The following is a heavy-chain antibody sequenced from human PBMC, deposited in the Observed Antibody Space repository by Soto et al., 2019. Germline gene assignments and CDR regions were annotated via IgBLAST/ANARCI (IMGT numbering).Heavy chain of an antibody. CDR3: ASDLVGASDSYGLDV. CDR1: GFTFSNYG. CDR2: IWHDGNNK. D-gene: IGHD1-26*01. Sequence: VGSLRRSCASSGFTFSNYGMPWVRQAPGKGLEWVAIIWHDGNNKYYADSVRGRFIISRDNSKNRLYLQMNSLRAEDTAVYYCASDLVGASDSYGLDVWGQGTPVTVSS. J-gene: IGHJ6*02. V-gene: IGHV3-33*01.